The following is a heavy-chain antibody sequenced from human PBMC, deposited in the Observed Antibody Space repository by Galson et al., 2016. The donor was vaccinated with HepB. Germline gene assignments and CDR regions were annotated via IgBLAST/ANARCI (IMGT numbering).Heavy chain of an antibody. CDR3: ARGDCGGDCYVDY. V-gene: IGHV4-34*01. Sequence: SETLSLTCGVYGESFSSDYWSWLRQPPGKGLEWIGEINHSGDTTYNPSLERRVTLSVDTSKNQFSLKLSSVTAAETAVYYCARGDCGGDCYVDYWGQGTLVTVSS. D-gene: IGHD2-21*01. CDR1: GESFSSDY. J-gene: IGHJ4*02. CDR2: INHSGDT.